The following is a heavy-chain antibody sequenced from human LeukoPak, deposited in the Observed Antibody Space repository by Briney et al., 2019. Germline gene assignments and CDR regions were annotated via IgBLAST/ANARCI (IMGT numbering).Heavy chain of an antibody. CDR1: GFTFDDYA. D-gene: IGHD5-24*01. J-gene: IGHJ3*02. CDR2: ISWDGGST. Sequence: GGSLRLSCAASGFTFDDYAMHWVRQAPGKGLEWVSLISWDGGSTYYADSVKGRFTISRDNAKNSLYLQMNSLRAEDTAVYYCASALDGYNFNAFDIWGQGTMVTVSS. CDR3: ASALDGYNFNAFDI. V-gene: IGHV3-43D*03.